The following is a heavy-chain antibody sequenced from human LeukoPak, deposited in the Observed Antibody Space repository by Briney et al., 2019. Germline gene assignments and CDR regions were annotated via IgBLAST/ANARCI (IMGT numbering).Heavy chain of an antibody. D-gene: IGHD1-26*01. CDR2: IIPIVGIL. V-gene: IGHV1-69*04. J-gene: IGHJ6*02. CDR1: GGTFTSYG. Sequence: GASVKVSCKASGGTFTSYGINWVRQAPGLGLEWMGRIIPIVGILNYAQRFQGRVTITADNSTNIAYMELSSLRSEDTAVYYCASGGSYYFYNGMDVWGQGTTVTVSS. CDR3: ASGGSYYFYNGMDV.